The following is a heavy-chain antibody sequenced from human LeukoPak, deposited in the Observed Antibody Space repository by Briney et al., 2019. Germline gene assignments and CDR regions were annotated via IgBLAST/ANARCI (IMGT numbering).Heavy chain of an antibody. J-gene: IGHJ6*03. Sequence: SETLSLTCTVSGGSISSSSYYWGWIRQPPGTGLEWIGSIYYSGSTYYNPSLKSRVTISVDTSKNQFSLKLSSVTAADTAVYYCARQGLGYDSSGHPLYYYYMDVWGKGTTATISS. D-gene: IGHD3-22*01. V-gene: IGHV4-39*07. CDR2: IYYSGST. CDR1: GGSISSSSYY. CDR3: ARQGLGYDSSGHPLYYYYMDV.